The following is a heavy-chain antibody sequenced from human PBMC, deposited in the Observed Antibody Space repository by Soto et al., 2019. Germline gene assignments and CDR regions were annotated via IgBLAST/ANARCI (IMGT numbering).Heavy chain of an antibody. CDR1: GDSVSSNSAA. CDR3: ARDQLFHSNYTGSYWFDP. CDR2: TYYRSKWYN. D-gene: IGHD4-4*01. J-gene: IGHJ5*02. Sequence: PSQTLSLTCAISGDSVSSNSAAWNWIRQSPSRGLEWLGRTYYRSKWYNDYAVSVKSRITINPDTSKNQFSLQLNSVTPEDTAVYYCARDQLFHSNYTGSYWFDPWGKGTLVPVSS. V-gene: IGHV6-1*01.